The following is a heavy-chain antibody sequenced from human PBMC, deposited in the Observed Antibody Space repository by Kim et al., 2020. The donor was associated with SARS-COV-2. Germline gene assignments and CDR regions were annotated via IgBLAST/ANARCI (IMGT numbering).Heavy chain of an antibody. D-gene: IGHD2-2*01. Sequence: GGSLRLSCAASGFTFSSYSMNWVRQAPGKGLEWVSSISSSSSYIYYADSVKGRFTISRDNAKNSLYLQMNSLRAEDTAVYYCARDLPYCSSTSCSPFAFDIWGQGTMVTVSS. J-gene: IGHJ3*02. CDR3: ARDLPYCSSTSCSPFAFDI. V-gene: IGHV3-21*01. CDR1: GFTFSSYS. CDR2: ISSSSSYI.